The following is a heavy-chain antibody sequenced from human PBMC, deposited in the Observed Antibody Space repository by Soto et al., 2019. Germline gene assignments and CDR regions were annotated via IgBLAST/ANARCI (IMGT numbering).Heavy chain of an antibody. Sequence: PGESLKISCKGSGYTFTSYWIGWVRQMPGEGLEWMGVIYPSDSDIRYSLSFQGKVTISADKSITTAYLQWSSLKAADTDMYYCVRSGTSSGRFSDYWGQGTLVTVSS. D-gene: IGHD2-15*01. J-gene: IGHJ4*02. CDR3: VRSGTSSGRFSDY. CDR1: GYTFTSYW. V-gene: IGHV5-51*01. CDR2: IYPSDSDI.